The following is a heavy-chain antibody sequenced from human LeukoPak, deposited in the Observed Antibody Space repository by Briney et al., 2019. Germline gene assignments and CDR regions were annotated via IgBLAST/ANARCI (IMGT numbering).Heavy chain of an antibody. Sequence: SEALSLTCAVYGGSFSGYYWSWIRQPPGKGLEWIGEINHSGSTNYNPSLKSRVTISVDTSKNQFSLKLSSVTAADTAVYYCARSRPDYGGNSGGAFDIWGQGTMVTVSS. D-gene: IGHD4-23*01. CDR1: GGSFSGYY. J-gene: IGHJ3*02. V-gene: IGHV4-34*01. CDR2: INHSGST. CDR3: ARSRPDYGGNSGGAFDI.